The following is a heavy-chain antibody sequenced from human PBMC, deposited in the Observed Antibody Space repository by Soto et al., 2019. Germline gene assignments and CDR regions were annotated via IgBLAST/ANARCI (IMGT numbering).Heavy chain of an antibody. Sequence: ETLSLTCTVSGGSISSYYWSWIRQPPGKGLEWIGHFYDSGSTNYNPSLKSRVTISVDMSKNQFSLKLNSVTAADTAVYYCARGRYCSGGRCYYNGMDVWGQGTTVTVSS. CDR2: FYDSGST. CDR1: GGSISSYY. CDR3: ARGRYCSGGRCYYNGMDV. V-gene: IGHV4-59*08. D-gene: IGHD2-15*01. J-gene: IGHJ6*02.